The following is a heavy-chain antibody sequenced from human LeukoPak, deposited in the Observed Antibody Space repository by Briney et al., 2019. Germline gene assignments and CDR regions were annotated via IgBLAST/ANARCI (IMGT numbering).Heavy chain of an antibody. CDR1: GFTFSSYS. J-gene: IGHJ4*02. CDR2: ISSSSSYI. D-gene: IGHD6-6*01. CDR3: TRVRIAARRRFDY. V-gene: IGHV3-21*01. Sequence: PGGSLRLSCAASGFTFSSYSMNWVRQAPGKGLEWVSSISSSSSYIYYADSVKGRFTISRDNAKNSLYLQMNSLRAEDTAVYYCTRVRIAARRRFDYWGQGTLVTVSS.